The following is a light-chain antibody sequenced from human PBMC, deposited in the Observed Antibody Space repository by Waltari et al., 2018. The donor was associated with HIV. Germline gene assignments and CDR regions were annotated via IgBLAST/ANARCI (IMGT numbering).Light chain of an antibody. V-gene: IGLV2-11*02. CDR3: CSYAGTYTWV. CDR2: NVH. Sequence: QSALTQPRSVSGSPGQSVTFSCAGIKLGLSEFNYVSCYLQRPRHAPTLILYNVHERPSGVPNRFSGSKSANTASLTISGLQSEDEATYFCCSYAGTYTWVFGGGTNLTV. CDR1: KLGLSEFNY. J-gene: IGLJ3*02.